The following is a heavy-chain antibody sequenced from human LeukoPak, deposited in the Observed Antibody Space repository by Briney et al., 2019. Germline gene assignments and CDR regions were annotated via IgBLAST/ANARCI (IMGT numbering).Heavy chain of an antibody. CDR1: GFTFSSYA. CDR3: ARVGVGARFDY. D-gene: IGHD1-26*01. V-gene: IGHV3-7*01. CDR2: IKQDGSEK. J-gene: IGHJ4*02. Sequence: GGSLRLSCVASGFTFSSYAMSWVRQAPGKGLEWVANIKQDGSEKYYVDSVKGRFTISRDNAKNSLYLQMNSLRAEDTAVYYCARVGVGARFDYWGQGTLVTVSS.